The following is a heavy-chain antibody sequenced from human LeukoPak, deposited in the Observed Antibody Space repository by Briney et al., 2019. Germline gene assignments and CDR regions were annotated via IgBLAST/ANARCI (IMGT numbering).Heavy chain of an antibody. CDR1: GFTFSTYA. J-gene: IGHJ3*02. CDR3: ARVRFAGGWFGDPPGAFDI. Sequence: GGSLRLSCAASGFTFSTYAMSWVRQAAGKGLEWVSYISSSGSTIYYADSVKGRFTISRDNAKNSLYLQMNSLRAEDTAVYYCARVRFAGGWFGDPPGAFDIWGQGTMVTVSS. D-gene: IGHD3-10*01. CDR2: ISSSGSTI. V-gene: IGHV3-11*01.